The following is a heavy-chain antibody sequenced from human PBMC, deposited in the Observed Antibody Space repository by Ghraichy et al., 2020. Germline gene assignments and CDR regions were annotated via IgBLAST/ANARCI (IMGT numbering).Heavy chain of an antibody. Sequence: GGSLRLSCAVSGFTFSSYTMHWVRQAPGKGLEWVAVISYDGSNKYYVDSVKGRFTISRDNSKNTLYLQMNSLRAEDTAVYYCARDTGGDCYCAFDPWGQGTLVTVSS. D-gene: IGHD2-21*02. V-gene: IGHV3-30*04. CDR2: ISYDGSNK. CDR1: GFTFSSYT. J-gene: IGHJ5*02. CDR3: ARDTGGDCYCAFDP.